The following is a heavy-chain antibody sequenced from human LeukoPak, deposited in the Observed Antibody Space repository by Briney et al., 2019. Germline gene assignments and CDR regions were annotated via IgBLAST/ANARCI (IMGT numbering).Heavy chain of an antibody. CDR3: AKDTAMVYYFDY. CDR2: ISSSGGST. Sequence: PGGSLRLSCAASGFTFSNFAMRWVRQAPGKGLEWVSGISSSGGSTYYADFVKGRFTVSRDNSKNTLYLQMSSLRAEDTAVYYCAKDTAMVYYFDYWGQGTLVTVSS. D-gene: IGHD5-18*01. CDR1: GFTFSNFA. V-gene: IGHV3-23*01. J-gene: IGHJ4*02.